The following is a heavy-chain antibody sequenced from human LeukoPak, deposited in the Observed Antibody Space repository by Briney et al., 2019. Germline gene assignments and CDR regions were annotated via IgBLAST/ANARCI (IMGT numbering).Heavy chain of an antibody. CDR3: ARPMGDTGYDY. J-gene: IGHJ4*02. D-gene: IGHD3-9*01. CDR1: GLTFSSYS. V-gene: IGHV3-21*01. CDR2: ISSSSSYI. Sequence: GRSLRLSCAASGLTFSSYSMNWVRQAPGKRLEWVSSISSSSSYIYYADSVKGRFTISRDNAKNSLYLQMNSLRAEDTAVYYCARPMGDTGYDYWGQGTLVTVSS.